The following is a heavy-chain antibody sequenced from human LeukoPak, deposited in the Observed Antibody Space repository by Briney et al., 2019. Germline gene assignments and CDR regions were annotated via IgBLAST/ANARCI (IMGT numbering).Heavy chain of an antibody. V-gene: IGHV3-21*01. Sequence: GGSLRLSCAASGFRISSYTMKWVRQAPGKGLEWVSSISSSSSYIYYADSVKGRFTISRDNAKNSLYVQMNSLRAEDTAVYYCARATWDPNYYYMDVWGKGTTVTISS. CDR2: ISSSSSYI. CDR3: ARATWDPNYYYMDV. CDR1: GFRISSYT. J-gene: IGHJ6*03. D-gene: IGHD1-26*01.